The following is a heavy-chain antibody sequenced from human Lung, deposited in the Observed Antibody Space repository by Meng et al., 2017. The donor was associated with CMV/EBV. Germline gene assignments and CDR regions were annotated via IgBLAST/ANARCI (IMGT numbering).Heavy chain of an antibody. Sequence: LRLXCSVSGGSINSRDYYWSWVRQYPGRGLEWVGHIYYSGATYYTPSLRSRLIISLDTSKNQFSLRPSSVTAADTAVYFCARVLYYYGSASNFDHWGQGTLVTVSS. CDR3: ARVLYYYGSASNFDH. V-gene: IGHV4-31*03. D-gene: IGHD3-10*01. J-gene: IGHJ4*02. CDR1: GGSINSRDYY. CDR2: IYYSGAT.